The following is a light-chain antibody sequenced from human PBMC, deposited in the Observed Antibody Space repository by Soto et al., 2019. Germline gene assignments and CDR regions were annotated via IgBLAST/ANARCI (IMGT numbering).Light chain of an antibody. V-gene: IGLV2-14*01. CDR1: TNDVGGSNY. CDR3: GSYTTGVL. CDR2: DVS. J-gene: IGLJ2*01. Sequence: QSVLTQPASVSGSPGQSITISCTGTTNDVGGSNYVSWYQHHPGKAPKLIIYDVSNRPSGVSDRFSGSKSGNTASLTISGLQAEDEADYFCGSYTTGVLFGGGTKLTVL.